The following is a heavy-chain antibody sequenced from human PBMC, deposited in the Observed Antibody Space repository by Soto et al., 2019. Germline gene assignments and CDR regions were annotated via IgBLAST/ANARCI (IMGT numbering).Heavy chain of an antibody. J-gene: IGHJ4*02. D-gene: IGHD3-22*01. V-gene: IGHV4-59*01. CDR1: GGSISSYY. CDR2: IYYSGST. CDR3: ARDRVVVTQYYFDY. Sequence: QVQLQESGPGLVKPSETLSLTCTVSGGSISSYYWSWIRQPPGKGLEWIGYIYYSGSTNYNPSLKSRVTISVDTSKNQFSLKLSSVTAADTAVYYCARDRVVVTQYYFDYWGQGTLVTVSS.